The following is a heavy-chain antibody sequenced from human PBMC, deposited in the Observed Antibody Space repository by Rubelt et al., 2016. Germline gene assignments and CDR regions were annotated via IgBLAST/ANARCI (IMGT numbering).Heavy chain of an antibody. CDR2: IWYDGSNT. CDR1: GFTFSSYG. V-gene: IGHV3-33*01. D-gene: IGHD6-13*01. CDR3: ERDRAGSSSWYPVFGAFDI. Sequence: QVQLVESGGGVVQPGRSLRLSCAASGFTFSSYGMHWVRQAPGKGLEWVAVIWYDGSNTYYADSVKGRFTISRDKSTTTLYLQRKSLRAEDTAVYYCERDRAGSSSWYPVFGAFDIWGQGTMVTVSS. J-gene: IGHJ3*02.